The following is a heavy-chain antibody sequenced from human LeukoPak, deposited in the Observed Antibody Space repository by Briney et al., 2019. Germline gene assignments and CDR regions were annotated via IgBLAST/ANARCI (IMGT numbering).Heavy chain of an antibody. D-gene: IGHD6-19*01. V-gene: IGHV1-2*02. CDR3: ARGSRTGWYYFDY. CDR2: INPNSGDT. J-gene: IGHJ4*02. CDR1: GYTFTDYY. Sequence: ASVKVSCKASGYTFTDYYMHWVRQAPGQGLEWMGWINPNSGDTNYAQKFQVRVTITADTSTSTAYMELSSLRSDDPAVYYCARGSRTGWYYFDYWGQGTLVTVSS.